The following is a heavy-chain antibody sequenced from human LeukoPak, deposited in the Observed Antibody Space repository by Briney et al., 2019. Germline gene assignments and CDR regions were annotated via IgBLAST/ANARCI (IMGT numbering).Heavy chain of an antibody. CDR1: GGPISSYY. V-gene: IGHV4-4*07. D-gene: IGHD2-2*01. CDR3: ARDDPAAIGGWFDP. Sequence: RPSETLSLTCTVSGGPISSYYWSWIRQPAGKGLEWIGRIYTSGSTNYNPSLKSRVTMSVDTSKNQFSLKLSSVTAADTAVYYCARDDPAAIGGWFDPWGQGTLVTVSS. J-gene: IGHJ5*02. CDR2: IYTSGST.